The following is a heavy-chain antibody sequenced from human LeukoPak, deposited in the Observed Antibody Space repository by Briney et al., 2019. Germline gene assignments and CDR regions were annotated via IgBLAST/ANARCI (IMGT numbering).Heavy chain of an antibody. CDR3: AKTVSGSYSYQGGDY. J-gene: IGHJ4*02. V-gene: IGHV3-23*01. Sequence: PGGSLRLPCAASGFTFSSYAMSWVRQAPGKGLEWVSAISGSGGNTYYADSVKGRFTMSRDNSKNTLYLQMNSLRAEDTALYYCAKTVSGSYSYQGGDYWGQGTLVTVSS. D-gene: IGHD3-10*01. CDR2: ISGSGGNT. CDR1: GFTFSSYA.